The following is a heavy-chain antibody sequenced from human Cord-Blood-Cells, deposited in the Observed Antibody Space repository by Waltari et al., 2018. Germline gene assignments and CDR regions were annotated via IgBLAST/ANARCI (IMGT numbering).Heavy chain of an antibody. J-gene: IGHJ4*02. Sequence: EVQLVQSGAEVEKPGGATKISCKGSGNSLYSYWDRWGGQMPGKGLEWMGIIYPGDSDTRYSPSFQGQVTISADKSISTAYLQWSSLKASDTAMYYCARLHDYGDPVDYWGQGTLVTVSS. CDR3: ARLHDYGDPVDY. CDR2: IYPGDSDT. D-gene: IGHD4-17*01. CDR1: GNSLYSYW. V-gene: IGHV5-51*01.